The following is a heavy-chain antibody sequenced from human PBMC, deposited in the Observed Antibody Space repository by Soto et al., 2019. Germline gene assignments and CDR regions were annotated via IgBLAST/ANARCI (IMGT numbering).Heavy chain of an antibody. D-gene: IGHD1-1*01. V-gene: IGHV3-23*01. J-gene: IGHJ4*02. CDR2: IDGSGRNT. CDR3: AKDGLSNSPSAIDY. CDR1: GLTFSNCG. Sequence: EVQLLESGGGLVQPGGSLRLSCAASGLTFSNCGMSWVRQAPGKGLDWVAGIDGSGRNTYYADPVKGRFTISRDNSKNTLFLQMNSLRAEDTAIYYCAKDGLSNSPSAIDYRGQGTLVTVSS.